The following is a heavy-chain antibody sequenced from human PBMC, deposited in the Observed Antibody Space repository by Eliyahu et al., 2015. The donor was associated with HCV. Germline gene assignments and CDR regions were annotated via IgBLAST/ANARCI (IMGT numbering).Heavy chain of an antibody. V-gene: IGHV3-23*01. Sequence: EVQLLESGGGLVQPGGSLRLSCAASGFPFXRCAMSWVRQAPGKGLEWVSAISGSGGSTYYADSVKGRFTISRDNSKNTLYLQMNSLRAEDTAVYYCAKVNYYDSSGHLLFDYWGQGTLVTVSS. D-gene: IGHD3-22*01. CDR3: AKVNYYDSSGHLLFDY. J-gene: IGHJ4*02. CDR1: GFPFXRCA. CDR2: ISGSGGST.